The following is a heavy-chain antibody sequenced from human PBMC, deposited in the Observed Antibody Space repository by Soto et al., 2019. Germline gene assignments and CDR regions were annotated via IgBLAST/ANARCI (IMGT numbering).Heavy chain of an antibody. J-gene: IGHJ4*02. CDR2: ISGSGGST. D-gene: IGHD6-19*01. CDR3: AKSPSVQWLVYYFDY. Sequence: GGSLRLSCAASGFTFSSYAMSWVRQAPGKGLEWVSAISGSGGSTYYADSVKGRFTISRDNSKNTLYLQMNSLRAEDTAVYYCAKSPSVQWLVYYFDYWGQGTLVTVSS. V-gene: IGHV3-23*01. CDR1: GFTFSSYA.